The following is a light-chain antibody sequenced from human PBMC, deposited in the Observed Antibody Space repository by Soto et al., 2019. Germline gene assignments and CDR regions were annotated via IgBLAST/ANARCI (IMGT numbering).Light chain of an antibody. J-gene: IGKJ2*01. CDR2: LGT. V-gene: IGKV2-28*01. CDR3: MQALQTPYI. CDR1: QSLLHSNGYNY. Sequence: DIVMTQSPLSLPVTPGAPASISCRSSQSLLHSNGYNYLDWYLQNPEQSPQLLVYLGTNRASGVPERFSGTGAGTYCTLNSSRVEAEDVGVYYCMQALQTPYIFGHGTKLEIK.